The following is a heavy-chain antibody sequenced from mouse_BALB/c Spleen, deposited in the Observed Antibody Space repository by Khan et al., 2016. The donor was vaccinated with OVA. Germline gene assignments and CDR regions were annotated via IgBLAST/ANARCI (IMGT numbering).Heavy chain of an antibody. CDR2: INPRSGYS. CDR3: ARRTTGYAMDY. V-gene: IGHV1-4*01. D-gene: IGHD2-14*01. Sequence: QVQLQQSGAELARPGASVKMSCKASGYTFTSHTMHWIIQSPGQGLEWIGYINPRSGYSNYNQKFNDKATLTADKSSSTAYMQLSSLTSEDSAVYYCARRTTGYAMDYWGQGTSVTVSS. CDR1: GYTFTSHT. J-gene: IGHJ4*01.